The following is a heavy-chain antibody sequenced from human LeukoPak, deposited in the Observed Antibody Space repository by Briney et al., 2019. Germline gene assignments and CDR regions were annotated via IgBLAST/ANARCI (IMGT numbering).Heavy chain of an antibody. D-gene: IGHD4-17*01. CDR3: ARDDDYGDYDAFDI. CDR1: GFTFSSYG. V-gene: IGHV3-21*01. Sequence: GGSLRLSCAASGFTFSSYGMNWVRQAPGKGLEWVSSISSSSSYIYYADSVKGRFTISRDNAKNSLYLQTNSLRAEDTAVYYCARDDDYGDYDAFDIWGQGTMVTVSS. J-gene: IGHJ3*02. CDR2: ISSSSSYI.